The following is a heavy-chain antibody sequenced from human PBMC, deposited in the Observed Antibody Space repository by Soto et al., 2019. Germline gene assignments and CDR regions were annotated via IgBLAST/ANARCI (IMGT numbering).Heavy chain of an antibody. CDR2: IIPILGIA. J-gene: IGHJ4*02. Sequence: QVQLVQSGAEVQKPGSSVKVSCKASGGTFSSYTISWVRQAPGQGLEWMGRIIPILGIANYAQKFQGRVTITADKSTSTAYMELSSLRSEDTAVYYCASNSVAYCGGDCYSGYSYWGQGTLVTVSS. CDR3: ASNSVAYCGGDCYSGYSY. D-gene: IGHD2-21*01. CDR1: GGTFSSYT. V-gene: IGHV1-69*02.